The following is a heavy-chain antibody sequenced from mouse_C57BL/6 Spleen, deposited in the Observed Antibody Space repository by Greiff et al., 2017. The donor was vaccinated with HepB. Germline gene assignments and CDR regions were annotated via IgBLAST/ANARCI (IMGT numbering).Heavy chain of an antibody. Sequence: EVQLVESGGGLVQPGESLKLSCESNEYEFPSHDMSWVRKTPEKRLELVAAINSDVGSTYYPDTMERRFTISRDNTKKTLYLQMSRLRSEDTALYYGASASNWGYFDVWGTGTTVTVSS. CDR2: INSDVGST. CDR1: EYEFPSHD. D-gene: IGHD2-5*01. V-gene: IGHV5-2*01. CDR3: ASASNWGYFDV. J-gene: IGHJ1*03.